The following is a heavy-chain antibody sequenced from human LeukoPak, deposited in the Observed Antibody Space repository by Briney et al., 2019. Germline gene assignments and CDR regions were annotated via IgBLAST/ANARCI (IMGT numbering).Heavy chain of an antibody. CDR3: ARVTRHDAFDI. J-gene: IGHJ3*02. CDR1: GGSISSGDYY. CDR2: IYYSGST. V-gene: IGHV4-30-4*01. Sequence: PSETLSLTCTVSGGSISSGDYYWSWIRQPPGKGLEWIGYIYYSGSTYYSPSLKSRVTISVDTSKNQFSLKLSSVTAADTAVYYCARVTRHDAFDIWGQGTMVTVSS.